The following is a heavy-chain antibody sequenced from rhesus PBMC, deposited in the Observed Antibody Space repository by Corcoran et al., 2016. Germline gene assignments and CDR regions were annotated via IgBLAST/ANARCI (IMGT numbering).Heavy chain of an antibody. CDR1: GYTVTDYH. Sequence: QVQLVQSGAEGKKPGSSVKVSCKASGYTVTDYHMHWVRQAPRQGREGRGWINPYKGITKYAQQFQGRVTMTRDTSTITAYMELSSLRSEDTAVYYCAREYPTVTTYPYYFDYWGQGVLVTVSS. D-gene: IGHD4-35*01. J-gene: IGHJ4*01. CDR2: INPYKGIT. V-gene: IGHV1S2*01. CDR3: AREYPTVTTYPYYFDY.